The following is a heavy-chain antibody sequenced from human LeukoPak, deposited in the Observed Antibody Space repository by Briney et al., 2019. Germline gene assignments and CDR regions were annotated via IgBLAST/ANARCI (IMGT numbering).Heavy chain of an antibody. CDR3: AREGSSWYERDHY. CDR1: GVSISSSTYY. J-gene: IGHJ4*02. CDR2: LYYNGGT. V-gene: IGHV4-39*07. Sequence: SETLSLTCTVSGVSISSSTYYWGWIRQPPGKGLEWIGSLYYNGGTYYNPSLKSRVTISADTSKNQFSLNLNSVTAADTAVYYCAREGSSWYERDHYWGQGTLVTVSS. D-gene: IGHD6-13*01.